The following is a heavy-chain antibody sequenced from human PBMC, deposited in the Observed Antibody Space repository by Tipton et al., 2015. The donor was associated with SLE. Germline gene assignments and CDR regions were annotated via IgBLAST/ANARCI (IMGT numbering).Heavy chain of an antibody. CDR1: GYTFINYG. CDR3: ARDLSPYYDFWSGYYTLEY. Sequence: QVQLVQSGAEVKKPGASVKVSCKASGYTFINYGISWVRQAPGQGLEWMGWISAYNGNTNYAQKLQGRVTMTTDTSTSTAYMELRSLRSDDTAVYYCARDLSPYYDFWSGYYTLEYWGQGTLVTVSS. CDR2: ISAYNGNT. J-gene: IGHJ4*02. V-gene: IGHV1-18*01. D-gene: IGHD3-3*01.